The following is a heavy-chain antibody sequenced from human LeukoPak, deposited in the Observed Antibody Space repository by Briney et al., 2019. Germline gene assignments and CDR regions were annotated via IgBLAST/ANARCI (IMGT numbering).Heavy chain of an antibody. CDR1: GGSISSGGYY. Sequence: PSETLSLTCTVSGGSISSGGYYWSWIRQHPGKGLEWIGYIYYSGSTYYNPSLKSRVTISVDTSKNQFSLKLSSVTAADTAVYYCARDTFYGSGSSFGYYYGMDVWGQGTTVTVSS. V-gene: IGHV4-31*03. CDR3: ARDTFYGSGSSFGYYYGMDV. J-gene: IGHJ6*02. D-gene: IGHD3-10*01. CDR2: IYYSGST.